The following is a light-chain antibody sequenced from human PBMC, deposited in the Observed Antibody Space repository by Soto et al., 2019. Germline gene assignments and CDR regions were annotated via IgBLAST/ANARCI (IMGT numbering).Light chain of an antibody. CDR3: QQYGTSPELT. V-gene: IGKV3-20*01. Sequence: EIVLTQSPGTLSLSPGESATLSCRASQSLSSSYLAWYQQKPDQAPRLLIYGASSRATGSPDRFSGSGSGTDFTLTISRLEPEDFAVYYCQQYGTSPELTFGGGTKVEIE. CDR2: GAS. CDR1: QSLSSSY. J-gene: IGKJ4*01.